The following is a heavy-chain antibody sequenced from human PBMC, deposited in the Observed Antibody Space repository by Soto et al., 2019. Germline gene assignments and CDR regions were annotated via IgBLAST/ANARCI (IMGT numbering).Heavy chain of an antibody. CDR2: INWNSGSI. CDR1: GFTFDDYA. CDR3: VKDESINWYSGHFRH. Sequence: PGGSLRLSCAASGFTFDDYAMHWVRQVPGKGLEWVSGINWNSGSIGYADSVKGRFATSRDNAKNSLHLQMNSLRAEDTAFYYCVKDESINWYSGHFRHWGQGTLVTV. D-gene: IGHD6-13*01. J-gene: IGHJ1*01. V-gene: IGHV3-9*01.